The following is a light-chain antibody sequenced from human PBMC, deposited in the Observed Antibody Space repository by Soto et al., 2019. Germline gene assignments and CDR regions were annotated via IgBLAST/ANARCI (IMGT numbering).Light chain of an antibody. CDR1: QDISNY. CDR3: QQYENPLLT. Sequence: DIQMTQSPSSLSASVGDRVTITCQASQDISNYLNWYQQKPGKAPKLLIYDASNLETGVPSRFSGSVSGTDSTFTISGLQPEDTATYYCQQYENPLLTFGGGTKVEIK. V-gene: IGKV1-33*01. J-gene: IGKJ4*01. CDR2: DAS.